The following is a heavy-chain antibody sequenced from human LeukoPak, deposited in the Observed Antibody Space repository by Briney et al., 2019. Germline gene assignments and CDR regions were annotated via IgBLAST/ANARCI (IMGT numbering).Heavy chain of an antibody. CDR1: GDSISSGGNY. CDR2: SYYSGTT. J-gene: IGHJ4*02. Sequence: SQTLSLTCTVSGDSISSGGNYWSWLRQHPGKGLEWIGYSYYSGTTFYNPSLKSRITISVDTSKNQFSLNLTSVTAADTAVYYCAEDTRQWLLTGLFDYWGQGTLVTVSS. V-gene: IGHV4-31*03. D-gene: IGHD3-22*01. CDR3: AEDTRQWLLTGLFDY.